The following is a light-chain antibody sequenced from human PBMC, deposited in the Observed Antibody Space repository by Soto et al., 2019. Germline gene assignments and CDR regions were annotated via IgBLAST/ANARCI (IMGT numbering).Light chain of an antibody. Sequence: QSALTQPASVSGSPGQWITISCAGTNSDVGNYNLVSWYQHHPGKAPRLIIYAVSKRPSGVPDRFSGSKSGNTASLTVSGLQADDEADYYCSSYADNLVFGGGTKLTVL. CDR3: SSYADNLV. CDR2: AVS. V-gene: IGLV2-23*02. J-gene: IGLJ3*02. CDR1: NSDVGNYNL.